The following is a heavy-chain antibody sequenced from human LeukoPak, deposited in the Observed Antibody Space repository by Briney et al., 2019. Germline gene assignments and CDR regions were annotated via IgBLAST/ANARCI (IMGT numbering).Heavy chain of an antibody. Sequence: GGSLRLSCGASGFTFTSHWMSWVRQAPGKGLEWVANIKQNGNEKYYVESVKGRFIISRDNAKNSLYLQMNSLRAEDTAVYYCARGFYDVVNWFDPWGEGALVTVSS. V-gene: IGHV3-7*01. J-gene: IGHJ5*02. CDR1: GFTFTSHW. CDR2: IKQNGNEK. D-gene: IGHD5/OR15-5a*01. CDR3: ARGFYDVVNWFDP.